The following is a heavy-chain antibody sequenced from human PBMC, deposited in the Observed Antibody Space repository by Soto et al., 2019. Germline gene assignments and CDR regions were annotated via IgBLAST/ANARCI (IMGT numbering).Heavy chain of an antibody. CDR3: ARSPAPITGTTRFDY. CDR1: GGSFSGYY. V-gene: IGHV4-34*01. Sequence: QVQLQQWGAGLLKPSETLSLTCAVYGGSFSGYYWSWIRQPPGKGLGWIGEINHSGSTNYNPSLKSRVTISVDTSKNQFSLKLSSVTAADTAVYYCARSPAPITGTTRFDYWGQGTLVTVSS. J-gene: IGHJ4*02. D-gene: IGHD1-7*01. CDR2: INHSGST.